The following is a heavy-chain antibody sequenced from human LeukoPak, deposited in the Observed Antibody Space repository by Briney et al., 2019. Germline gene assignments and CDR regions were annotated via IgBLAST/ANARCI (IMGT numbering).Heavy chain of an antibody. CDR1: GGSISSYH. CDR3: ARARNYYDSSDYYYEGDAFDI. J-gene: IGHJ3*02. CDR2: IYYSGST. Sequence: SETLSLTCTVSGGSISSYHWSWIRQPPGKVLECNGYIYYSGSTNYNPSLKSRVTISVDTSKNRFSLKLSSVTAADTAVYYCARARNYYDSSDYYYEGDAFDIWGQGTMVTVSS. D-gene: IGHD3-22*01. V-gene: IGHV4-59*01.